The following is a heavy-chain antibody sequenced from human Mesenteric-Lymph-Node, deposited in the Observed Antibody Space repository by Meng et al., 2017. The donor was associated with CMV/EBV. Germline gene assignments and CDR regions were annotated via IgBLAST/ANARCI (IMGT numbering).Heavy chain of an antibody. V-gene: IGHV3-23*03. CDR1: GFTFSSYA. D-gene: IGHD3-10*01. Sequence: GESLKISCAASGFTFSSYAMSWVRQAPGKGLEWVSVIYSGGSSTYYADSVKGRFTISRDNSKNTLYLQMNSLRAEDTAVYYCAKERVGEGYFDYWGQGTLVTVSS. CDR2: IYSGGSST. CDR3: AKERVGEGYFDY. J-gene: IGHJ4*02.